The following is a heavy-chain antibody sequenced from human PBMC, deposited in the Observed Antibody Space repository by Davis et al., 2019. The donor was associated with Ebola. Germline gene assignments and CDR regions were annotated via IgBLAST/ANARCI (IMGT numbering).Heavy chain of an antibody. D-gene: IGHD3-3*01. CDR3: ARVQITYYDFWSGYYTGGMDV. CDR2: IKQDGSEK. J-gene: IGHJ6*02. V-gene: IGHV3-7*01. CDR1: GFTFSSYW. Sequence: GESLKLSCAASGFTFSSYWMSWVRQAPGKGLEWVANIKQDGSEKYYLDSVKGRFTISRDNAKNSLYLQMNSLRAEDTAVYYCARVQITYYDFWSGYYTGGMDVWGQGTTVTVSS.